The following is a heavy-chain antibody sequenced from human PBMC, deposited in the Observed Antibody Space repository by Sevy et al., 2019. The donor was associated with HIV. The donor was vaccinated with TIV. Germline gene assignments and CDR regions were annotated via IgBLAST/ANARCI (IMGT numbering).Heavy chain of an antibody. J-gene: IGHJ3*02. CDR1: GYSFTSYW. CDR2: IYPGDSDT. CDR3: ARTSRGYSSGWFRDAFDI. V-gene: IGHV5-51*01. Sequence: GESLKISCKGSGYSFTSYWIGWVRQMPGKGLEWMGIIYPGDSDTSYSPSFQGQVTISADKSISTAYLQWSSLKASDTAMYYCARTSRGYSSGWFRDAFDIWGQGTMVTVSS. D-gene: IGHD6-19*01.